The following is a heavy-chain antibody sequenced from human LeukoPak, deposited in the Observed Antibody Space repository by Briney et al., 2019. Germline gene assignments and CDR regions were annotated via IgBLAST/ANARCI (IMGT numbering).Heavy chain of an antibody. CDR3: AREGCSSTSCYTPYYYYYGMDV. Sequence: SQTLSLTCTVSGGSISSGSYYWSWIRQPAGKGLEWIGRIYTSGSTNYNPSLKSRVTISVDTSKNQFSLKLSSVTAADTAVYYCAREGCSSTSCYTPYYYYYGMDVWGQGTTVTVSS. CDR2: IYTSGST. D-gene: IGHD2-2*02. CDR1: GGSISSGSYY. J-gene: IGHJ6*02. V-gene: IGHV4-61*02.